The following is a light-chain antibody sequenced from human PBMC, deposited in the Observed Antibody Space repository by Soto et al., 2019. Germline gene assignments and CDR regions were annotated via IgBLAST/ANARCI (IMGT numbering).Light chain of an antibody. CDR2: DTS. Sequence: EIVLTQSPATLSLSPGERATLSCRASQSVSSSLAWYQQKPGQAPRLLIYDTSNRAPGIPARFSASSSGTDFTLTISSLEPEDYAIYYCQPRSNWITFGQGTRLEIE. J-gene: IGKJ5*01. CDR1: QSVSSS. V-gene: IGKV3-11*01. CDR3: QPRSNWIT.